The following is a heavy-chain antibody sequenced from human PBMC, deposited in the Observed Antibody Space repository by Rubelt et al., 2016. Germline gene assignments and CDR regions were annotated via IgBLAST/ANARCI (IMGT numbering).Heavy chain of an antibody. Sequence: EVQLVESGGDLVQPGGSLRLSCIVSGFTFSSSWMTWVRQAPGKGLEWVANIKQDGREKYYVDSVKGGFSISRDNAKNSLYLQMNCLGAEDMAVYYCATGGGYASGFDYWGQGTMVTVSS. CDR2: IKQDGREK. J-gene: IGHJ4*02. CDR3: ATGGGYASGFDY. V-gene: IGHV3-7*01. D-gene: IGHD3-16*01. CDR1: GFTFSSSW.